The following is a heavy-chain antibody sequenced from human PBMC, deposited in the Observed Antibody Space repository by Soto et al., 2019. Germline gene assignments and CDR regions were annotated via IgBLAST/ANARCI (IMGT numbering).Heavy chain of an antibody. V-gene: IGHV2-5*02. Sequence: SGPTLVNPTQTLTLACTFSGFSLSTSGVGVGWIRQPPGKALEWLALIYWDDDKRYSPSLKARLTITKDTSKNQVVLTMTNMDPVDTATYYCAHRPSGWCLFDYWGQGTLVTVSS. D-gene: IGHD6-19*01. J-gene: IGHJ4*02. CDR1: GFSLSTSGVG. CDR2: IYWDDDK. CDR3: AHRPSGWCLFDY.